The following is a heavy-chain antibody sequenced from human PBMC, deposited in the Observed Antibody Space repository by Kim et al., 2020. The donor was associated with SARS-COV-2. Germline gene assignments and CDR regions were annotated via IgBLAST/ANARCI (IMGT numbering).Heavy chain of an antibody. CDR2: ISSSSSYI. D-gene: IGHD3-16*01. CDR3: ARDHGGTAPYYFDY. Sequence: GGSLRLSCAASGFTFSSYSMNWVRQAPGKGLEWVSSISSSSSYIYYADSVKGRFTISRDNAKNSLYLQMNSLRAEDTAVYYCARDHGGTAPYYFDYWGQGTLVTVSS. CDR1: GFTFSSYS. V-gene: IGHV3-21*01. J-gene: IGHJ4*02.